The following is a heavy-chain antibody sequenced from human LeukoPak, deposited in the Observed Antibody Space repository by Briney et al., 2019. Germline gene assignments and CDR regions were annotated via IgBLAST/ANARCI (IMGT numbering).Heavy chain of an antibody. CDR1: GGTFSSYA. CDR2: IIPIFGTA. D-gene: IGHD2-15*01. J-gene: IGHJ4*02. Sequence: ASVKVSCKASGGTFSSYAISWVRQAPGQGLEWMGGIIPIFGTANYAQKFQGRVTITTDESTSTAYMELSSLRSEDTAVYYCARGFRAGSGHKIPPGYWGQGTLVTVSS. CDR3: ARGFRAGSGHKIPPGY. V-gene: IGHV1-69*05.